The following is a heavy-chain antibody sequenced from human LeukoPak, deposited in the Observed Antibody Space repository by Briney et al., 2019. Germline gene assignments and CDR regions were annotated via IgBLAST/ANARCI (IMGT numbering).Heavy chain of an antibody. J-gene: IGHJ3*01. CDR3: ATEQSGRYYGAAFNV. Sequence: GGSLRLSCAASGSTFRNYWMSWVRQAPGKGLEWVGNIKQDGIDKYYADSVKGRFTISRDNAKNVLYLQMNGVTSEDTSVYYCATEQSGRYYGAAFNVWGQGTMVIVSS. D-gene: IGHD1-26*01. V-gene: IGHV3-7*01. CDR1: GSTFRNYW. CDR2: IKQDGIDK.